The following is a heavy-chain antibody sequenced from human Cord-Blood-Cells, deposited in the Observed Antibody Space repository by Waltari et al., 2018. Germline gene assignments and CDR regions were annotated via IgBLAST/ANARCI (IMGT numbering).Heavy chain of an antibody. D-gene: IGHD2-2*01. Sequence: QVQLQESGPGLVKPSETLSLTCTVSGGSISSYYWSWIRQPAGKGLEWIGRIYTSGSPNYNPSIKSRVTMSVDTSKNQFSLKLSSVTAADTAVYYCAREIYPLGYCSSTSCYDAFDIWGQGTMVTVSS. CDR3: AREIYPLGYCSSTSCYDAFDI. J-gene: IGHJ3*02. CDR2: IYTSGSP. CDR1: GGSISSYY. V-gene: IGHV4-4*07.